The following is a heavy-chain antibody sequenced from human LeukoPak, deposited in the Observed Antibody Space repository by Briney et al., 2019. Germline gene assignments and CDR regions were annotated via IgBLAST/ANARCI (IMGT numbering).Heavy chain of an antibody. CDR2: ASITGST. D-gene: IGHD2-15*01. J-gene: IGHJ5*02. CDR3: VRDSTREYSDPGWFDP. V-gene: IGHV4-4*07. Sequence: SVTLCLTHTLSGGSVSRCAWCWIRERAVLGLDWIGCASITGSTNYNPSLKGRVTMSGDTSKNQLSLNLTSVTAADTAVYYCVRDSTREYSDPGWFDPWGEGILVTVFS. CDR1: GGSVSRCA.